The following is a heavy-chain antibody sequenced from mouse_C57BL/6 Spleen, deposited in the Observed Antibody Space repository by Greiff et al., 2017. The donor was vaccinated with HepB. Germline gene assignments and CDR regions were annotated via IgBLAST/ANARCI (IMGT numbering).Heavy chain of an antibody. V-gene: IGHV1-9*01. J-gene: IGHJ1*03. Sequence: QVQLQQSGAELMKPGASVKLSCKATGYTFTGYWIEWVKQRPGHGLEWIGEILPGSGSTNYNEKFKGKATFTADTSSNTAYMQLSSLTTEDSAIYYCARWGLFITTVVENFDVWGTGTTVTVSS. D-gene: IGHD1-1*01. CDR1: GYTFTGYW. CDR3: ARWGLFITTVVENFDV. CDR2: ILPGSGST.